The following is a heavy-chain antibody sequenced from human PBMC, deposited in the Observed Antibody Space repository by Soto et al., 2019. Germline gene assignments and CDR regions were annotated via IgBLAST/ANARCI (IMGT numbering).Heavy chain of an antibody. D-gene: IGHD3-9*01. V-gene: IGHV1-2*04. CDR3: ARGNYDILTGYYEGAFDI. J-gene: IGHJ3*02. Sequence: ASMKVSCKASGYTFTGYYMHWVRQAPGQGLEWMGWINPNSGGTNYAQKFQGWVTMTRDTSISTAYMELSRLRSDDTAVYYCARGNYDILTGYYEGAFDIWGQGTMVTVSS. CDR2: INPNSGGT. CDR1: GYTFTGYY.